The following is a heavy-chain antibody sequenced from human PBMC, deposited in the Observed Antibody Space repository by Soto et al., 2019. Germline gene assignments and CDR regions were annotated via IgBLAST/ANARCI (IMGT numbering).Heavy chain of an antibody. Sequence: QVQLVQSGAEVKKPGSSVKVSCKASGGTFSSYAISWVRQAPGQGLEWMGGIIPIFGTANYGQKFQGRVTITADESTSTAYMELSSLRSEDTAVYYCARADWSGYSHYDAFDIWGQGTMVTVSS. J-gene: IGHJ3*02. CDR2: IIPIFGTA. CDR3: ARADWSGYSHYDAFDI. CDR1: GGTFSSYA. V-gene: IGHV1-69*01. D-gene: IGHD3-3*01.